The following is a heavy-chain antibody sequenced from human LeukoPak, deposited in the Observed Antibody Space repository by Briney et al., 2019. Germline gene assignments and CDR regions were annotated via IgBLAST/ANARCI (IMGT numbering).Heavy chain of an antibody. Sequence: PGGXLRLSCAASGCTFSSYAMSWVRQAPGKGLEWVSAISGSGGSTYYADSVKCRFTISRDNSNNTLYLQMHSLRAEDTAVYYCAKDQGLITFGGVIVMRNAFDIWGQGTMVTVSS. CDR1: GCTFSSYA. J-gene: IGHJ3*02. CDR3: AKDQGLITFGGVIVMRNAFDI. CDR2: ISGSGGST. V-gene: IGHV3-23*01. D-gene: IGHD3-16*02.